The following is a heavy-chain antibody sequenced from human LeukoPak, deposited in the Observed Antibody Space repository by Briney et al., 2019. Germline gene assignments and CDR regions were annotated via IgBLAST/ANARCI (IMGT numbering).Heavy chain of an antibody. D-gene: IGHD6-25*01. CDR3: AKDQAATWSFDY. CDR1: GFTFSSYG. J-gene: IGHJ4*02. CDR2: IWYDGSNK. Sequence: GGSLRLSCAASGFTFSSYGMHWVRQAPGKGLEWVAVIWYDGSNKYYADSVKCRFTISRDNSKNTLYLQMNSLRAEDTAVYYCAKDQAATWSFDYWGQGTLVTVSS. V-gene: IGHV3-30*02.